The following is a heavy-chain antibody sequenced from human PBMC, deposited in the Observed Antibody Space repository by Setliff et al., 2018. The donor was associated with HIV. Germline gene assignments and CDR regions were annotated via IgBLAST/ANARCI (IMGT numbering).Heavy chain of an antibody. CDR2: ISRDSTYI. Sequence: GGSLRLSCVGSGFDFSSYSINWVRQAPGKGLEWVSSISRDSTYIYYADSVEGRCTISRDNARNSVYSQINSLRADDAGMYYCSRDPTRSDYGDYWGQGVLVTVSS. V-gene: IGHV3-21*01. CDR1: GFDFSSYS. CDR3: SRDPTRSDYGDY. D-gene: IGHD3-16*01. J-gene: IGHJ4*02.